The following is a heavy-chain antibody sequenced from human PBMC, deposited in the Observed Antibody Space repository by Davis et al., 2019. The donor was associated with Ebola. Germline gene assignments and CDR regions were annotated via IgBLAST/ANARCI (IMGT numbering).Heavy chain of an antibody. CDR2: ISAYNGNT. Sequence: ASVKVSCKASGYTFTSYGISWVRQAPGQGLEWMGWISAYNGNTNYAQRFQGRVTITTDTSASTVYLDLTSLRSDDTAVFYCARASFGYNSGWYADYWGPGSLVTVSS. V-gene: IGHV1-18*01. CDR3: ARASFGYNSGWYADY. CDR1: GYTFTSYG. J-gene: IGHJ4*02. D-gene: IGHD6-19*01.